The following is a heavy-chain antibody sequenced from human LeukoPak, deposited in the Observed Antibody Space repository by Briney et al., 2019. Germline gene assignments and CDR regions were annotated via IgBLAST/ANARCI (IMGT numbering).Heavy chain of an antibody. Sequence: ASVKVSCKASGYTFTSYAMHWVRQAPGQRLEWMGWISAYNGNTDSAQKLQGRFTMTTDTSTSTAYMELRSLRSDDTAVYYCARGQYFDFWGQGTLVTVSS. CDR1: GYTFTSYA. V-gene: IGHV1-18*01. CDR3: ARGQYFDF. CDR2: ISAYNGNT. J-gene: IGHJ4*02.